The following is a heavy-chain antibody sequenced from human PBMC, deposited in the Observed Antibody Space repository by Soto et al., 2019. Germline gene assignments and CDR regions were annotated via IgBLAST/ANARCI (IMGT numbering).Heavy chain of an antibody. Sequence: ASVKVSCKASGYTFTSYAMHWVRQAPGQRLEWMGWINAGNGNTKYSQKFQGRVTITRDTSASTAYMELGSLRSEDTAVYYCARGRDNWNYHFFGVQQNWFDPWCQGTLVTVSS. V-gene: IGHV1-3*01. CDR2: INAGNGNT. D-gene: IGHD1-7*01. CDR1: GYTFTSYA. J-gene: IGHJ5*02. CDR3: ARGRDNWNYHFFGVQQNWFDP.